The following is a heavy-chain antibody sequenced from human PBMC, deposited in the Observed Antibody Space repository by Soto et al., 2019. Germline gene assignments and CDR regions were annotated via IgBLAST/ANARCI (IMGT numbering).Heavy chain of an antibody. J-gene: IGHJ4*02. CDR2: IYYSGST. CDR1: GGSISSYY. Sequence: ETLSLTCTVSGGSISSYYRSWIRQPPGKGLEWIGYIYYSGSTNYNPSLKSRVTISVDTSKNQFSLKLSSVTAADTAVYYCARRYGRNFDYWGQGTLVTVSS. D-gene: IGHD1-20*01. V-gene: IGHV4-59*01. CDR3: ARRYGRNFDY.